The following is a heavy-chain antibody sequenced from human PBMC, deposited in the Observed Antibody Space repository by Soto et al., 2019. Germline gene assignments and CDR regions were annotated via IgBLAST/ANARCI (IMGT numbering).Heavy chain of an antibody. CDR2: IIPLFGTT. D-gene: IGHD6-13*01. V-gene: IGHV1-69*01. CDR3: ARAAIHGSSWYFWFDL. CDR1: GGTFSRHA. Sequence: QVQLVQSGSEVKMPGSSVKVSCKTSGGTFSRHAINWVRQAPGQGLEWMGGIIPLFGTTNYAQKFKGRVTISADESSSSAYMELSSLTSEDASVYSCARAAIHGSSWYFWFDLWGQGTPVTVSS. J-gene: IGHJ5*02.